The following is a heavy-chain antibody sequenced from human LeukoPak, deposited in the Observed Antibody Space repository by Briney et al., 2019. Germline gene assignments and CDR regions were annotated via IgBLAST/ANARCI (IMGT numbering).Heavy chain of an antibody. CDR1: GFTFSSYA. Sequence: GGSLRLSCAASGFTFSSYAMSWVRQAPGKGLEWVANIKQDGSEKYYVDSVKGRFTISRDNAKNSLYLQMNSLRAEDTAVYYCARDQKKGIATMMRGRGAFDIWGQGTMVTVSS. V-gene: IGHV3-7*01. CDR3: ARDQKKGIATMMRGRGAFDI. D-gene: IGHD6-13*01. CDR2: IKQDGSEK. J-gene: IGHJ3*02.